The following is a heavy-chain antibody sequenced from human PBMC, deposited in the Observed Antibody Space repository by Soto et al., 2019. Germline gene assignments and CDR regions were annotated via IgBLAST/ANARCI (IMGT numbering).Heavy chain of an antibody. D-gene: IGHD3-22*01. CDR2: IYHSGST. Sequence: SMTLSLTRAITGSSICISNCRRWVAQNPEKGLEWIGEIYHSGSTNYNPSLKSRVTISVDKSKNQFSLKLSSVTAADTAVYYCARDPQYYYDSSGYYWDAFDIWGQGTMVT. V-gene: IGHV4-4*02. CDR3: ARDPQYYYDSSGYYWDAFDI. CDR1: GSSICISNC. J-gene: IGHJ3*02.